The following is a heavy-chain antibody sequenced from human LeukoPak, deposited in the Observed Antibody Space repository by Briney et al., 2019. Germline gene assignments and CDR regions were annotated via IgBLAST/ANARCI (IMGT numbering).Heavy chain of an antibody. V-gene: IGHV1-2*02. D-gene: IGHD6-19*01. CDR1: GYTFTCYY. CDR2: ITPNSGGT. CDR3: ARGGGWTVAGDFDY. Sequence: ASVKVSCKASGYTFTCYYMHWVRQAPGQGLEWMGWITPNSGGTNYAQKFQGRVTMTRDTSTSTVYMELSSLRSEDTAVYYCARGGGWTVAGDFDYWGQGTLVTVSS. J-gene: IGHJ4*02.